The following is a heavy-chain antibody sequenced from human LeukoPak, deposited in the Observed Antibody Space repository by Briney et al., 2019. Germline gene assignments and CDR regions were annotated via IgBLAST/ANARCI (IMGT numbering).Heavy chain of an antibody. D-gene: IGHD6-19*01. J-gene: IGHJ3*02. V-gene: IGHV1-2*02. CDR3: AREVAVPGVNAFDI. CDR2: INPNSGGT. CDR1: GYTFTGYY. Sequence: ASVKVSCKASGYTFTGYYMHWVRQAPGQGLGWMGWINPNSGGTNYAQKFQGRVTMTRDTSISTAYMELSWLRSDDTAVYYCAREVAVPGVNAFDIWGQGTRVTVSS.